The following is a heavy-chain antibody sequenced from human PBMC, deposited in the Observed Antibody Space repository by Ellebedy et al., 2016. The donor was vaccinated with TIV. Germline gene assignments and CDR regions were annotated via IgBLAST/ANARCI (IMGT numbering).Heavy chain of an antibody. Sequence: MPSETLSLTCTVSGGSISSSSYYWGWIRQPPGKGLEWIGSIYYSGRTYYNPSLKSRVTISVDTSKNQFSLKLSSVTAADTAVYYCARLYRIAAEKGAFDPWGQGTLVTVSS. J-gene: IGHJ5*02. CDR3: ARLYRIAAEKGAFDP. CDR2: IYYSGRT. D-gene: IGHD6-13*01. CDR1: GGSISSSSYY. V-gene: IGHV4-39*01.